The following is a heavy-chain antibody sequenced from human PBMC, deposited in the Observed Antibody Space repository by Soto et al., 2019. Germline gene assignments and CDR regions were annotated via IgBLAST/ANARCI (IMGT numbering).Heavy chain of an antibody. J-gene: IGHJ4*02. CDR2: INHGGST. CDR3: ERGGNTGYVL. D-gene: IGHD5-12*01. CDR1: VGSFSGYY. V-gene: IGHV4-34*01. Sequence: PSETLSLTCAVYVGSFSGYYWSWIRQPPGKGLEWIGEINHGGSTNYNPSLKSRVTISVDTSKNQFSLKLSSVTAADTAVYYCERGGNTGYVLWGQGNMVTVSS.